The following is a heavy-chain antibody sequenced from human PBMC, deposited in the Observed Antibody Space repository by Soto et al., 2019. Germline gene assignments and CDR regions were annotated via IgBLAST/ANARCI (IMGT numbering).Heavy chain of an antibody. Sequence: SETLSLTCTVSGGSISSGGYYWSWIRQHPGKGMEWIGYIYYSGSTYYNPSLKSRVTISVDTSKNQFSLTLSSVTAADTAVYYCARDLVDTARGPWCDPWGQGTLVTVAS. J-gene: IGHJ5*02. CDR1: GGSISSGGYY. CDR3: ARDLVDTARGPWCDP. V-gene: IGHV4-31*02. D-gene: IGHD5-18*01. CDR2: IYYSGST.